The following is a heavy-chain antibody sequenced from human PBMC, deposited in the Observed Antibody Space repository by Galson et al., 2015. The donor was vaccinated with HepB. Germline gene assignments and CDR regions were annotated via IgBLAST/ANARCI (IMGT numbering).Heavy chain of an antibody. CDR2: IGADGTYT. V-gene: IGHV3-74*01. Sequence: SLRLSCAASGFTFNDYWMFWVRQAPGEGLVCVSRIGADGTYTNYADSVKGRFTISRDNAKNTLYLQMNSLRDEDTAVYYCVRGGLGSFDIWGQGTMVTVSS. CDR3: VRGGLGSFDI. CDR1: GFTFNDYW. J-gene: IGHJ3*02. D-gene: IGHD3/OR15-3a*01.